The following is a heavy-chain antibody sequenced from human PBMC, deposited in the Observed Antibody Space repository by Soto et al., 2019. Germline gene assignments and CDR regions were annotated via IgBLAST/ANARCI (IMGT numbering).Heavy chain of an antibody. CDR3: ARSPPRGGFAYFDL. CDR2: IGAAGDT. Sequence: PGGSLRLSCAASGFTFSRYDMHWVRQATGKGLEWVSAIGAAGDTYYPGSVKGRFTISRENAKNSLYLQMNSLRAGDTAVYYRARSPPRGGFAYFDLWGRGTLVTVSS. V-gene: IGHV3-13*01. CDR1: GFTFSRYD. D-gene: IGHD3-10*01. J-gene: IGHJ2*01.